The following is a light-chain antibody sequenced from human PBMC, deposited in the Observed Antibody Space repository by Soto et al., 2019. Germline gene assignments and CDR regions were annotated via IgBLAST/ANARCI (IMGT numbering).Light chain of an antibody. J-gene: IGLJ1*01. Sequence: QSALTPPASVSWSPGQSITISCTGTSSDVGGYNYVSWYQQHPGKAPKLMIYDVSNRPSGVSNRFSGSKSGNTASLTISGLQAEDEADYYCSSYTSSSTRLYVFGTGTKVTVL. CDR1: SSDVGGYNY. V-gene: IGLV2-14*01. CDR3: SSYTSSSTRLYV. CDR2: DVS.